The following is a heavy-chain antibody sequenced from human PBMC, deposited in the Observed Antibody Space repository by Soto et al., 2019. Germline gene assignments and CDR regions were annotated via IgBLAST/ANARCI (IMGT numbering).Heavy chain of an antibody. CDR1: GFTLSSYW. Sequence: GGSLRLSCAASGFTLSSYWMSWVRQAPGKGLEWVTNIKQDGSEKYYVDNVKGRVTNSRDNTKNSLFFQMNSLRADDTVVYYCARFYYDSSGYLPSPYYYYYGMDVWGQGT. CDR2: IKQDGSEK. V-gene: IGHV3-7*04. J-gene: IGHJ6*02. CDR3: ARFYYDSSGYLPSPYYYYYGMDV. D-gene: IGHD3-22*01.